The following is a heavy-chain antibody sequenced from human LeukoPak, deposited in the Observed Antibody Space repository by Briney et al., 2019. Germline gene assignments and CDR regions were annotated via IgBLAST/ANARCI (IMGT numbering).Heavy chain of an antibody. CDR1: GFTFSSYS. CDR2: ISSSSSSYI. J-gene: IGHJ4*02. V-gene: IGHV3-21*01. Sequence: PGGSLRLSCVASGFTFSSYSMNWVRQAPGKGLEWVSSISSSSSSYIYYAYSVRGRFTISRDNAKNSLYLQMNSLRAEDTAVYYCASCFPNPDPLGGGSCYDSDYWGQGTLVTVSS. D-gene: IGHD2-15*01. CDR3: ASCFPNPDPLGGGSCYDSDY.